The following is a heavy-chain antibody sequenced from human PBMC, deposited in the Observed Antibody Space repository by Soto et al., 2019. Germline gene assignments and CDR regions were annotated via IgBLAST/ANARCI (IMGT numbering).Heavy chain of an antibody. Sequence: GGSLRLSCAASGFTFSSYAMSWVRQAPGKGLEWVSAISGSGGSTYYADSVKGRFTISRDNSKNTLYLQMNSLRAEDTAVYYCAKDGGRGYSGYGVGNYFDYWGQGTLVTXSS. CDR3: AKDGGRGYSGYGVGNYFDY. V-gene: IGHV3-23*01. J-gene: IGHJ4*02. CDR1: GFTFSSYA. D-gene: IGHD5-12*01. CDR2: ISGSGGST.